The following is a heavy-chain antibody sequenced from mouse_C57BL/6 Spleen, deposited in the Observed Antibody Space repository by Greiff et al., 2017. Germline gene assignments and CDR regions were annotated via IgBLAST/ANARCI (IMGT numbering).Heavy chain of an antibody. Sequence: VQLQQSGAELARPGASVKLSCKASGYTFTSYGISWVKQRTGQGLAWIGEIYPRSGNTYYNEKFKGKATLTADKSSSTAYMELRSLTAEDSAVYLGARWEGDEVGYFDYWGQGTTLTVAS. CDR1: GYTFTSYG. D-gene: IGHD3-3*01. CDR2: IYPRSGNT. J-gene: IGHJ2*01. CDR3: ARWEGDEVGYFDY. V-gene: IGHV1-81*01.